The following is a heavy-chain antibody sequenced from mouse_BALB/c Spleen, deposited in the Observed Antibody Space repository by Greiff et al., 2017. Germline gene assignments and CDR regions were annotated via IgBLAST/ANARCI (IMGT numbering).Heavy chain of an antibody. Sequence: EVQGVESGGGLVKPGGSLKLSCAASGFAFSSYDMSWVRQTPEKRLEWVAYISSGGGSTYYPDTVKGRFTISRDNAKNTLYLQMSSLKSEDTAMYYCARQREYYRYLDYWGQGTTLTVSS. CDR3: ARQREYYRYLDY. J-gene: IGHJ2*01. CDR2: ISSGGGST. V-gene: IGHV5-12-1*01. CDR1: GFAFSSYD. D-gene: IGHD2-14*01.